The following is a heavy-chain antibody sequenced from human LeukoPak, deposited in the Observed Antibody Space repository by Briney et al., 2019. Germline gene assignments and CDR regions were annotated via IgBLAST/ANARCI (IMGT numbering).Heavy chain of an antibody. CDR2: IWYDGSNK. CDR1: AFTFSNYG. D-gene: IGHD4-17*01. Sequence: PGGSLRLSCAASAFTFSNYGMHWVRQAPGKGLEWVAVIWYDGSNKYYADSVKGRFTISRDNSKNTLYLQMNSLRAEGTAVYYCAKDRSDSGEEPLDFWGLGTLVTVSS. J-gene: IGHJ4*02. V-gene: IGHV3-33*06. CDR3: AKDRSDSGEEPLDF.